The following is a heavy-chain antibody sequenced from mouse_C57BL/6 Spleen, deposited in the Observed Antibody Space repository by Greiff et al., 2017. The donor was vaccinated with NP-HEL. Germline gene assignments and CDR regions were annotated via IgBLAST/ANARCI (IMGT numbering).Heavy chain of an antibody. Sequence: QVQLQQPGAELVKPGASVKLSCKASGYTFTSYWMQWVKQRPGQGLEWIGEIDPSDSYTNYNQKFKGKATLTVDTSSSTAYMQLSSLTSEDSAVYYCARGEGYDGYYDYWGQGTTLTVSS. CDR3: ARGEGYDGYYDY. J-gene: IGHJ2*01. CDR2: IDPSDSYT. D-gene: IGHD2-3*01. CDR1: GYTFTSYW. V-gene: IGHV1-50*01.